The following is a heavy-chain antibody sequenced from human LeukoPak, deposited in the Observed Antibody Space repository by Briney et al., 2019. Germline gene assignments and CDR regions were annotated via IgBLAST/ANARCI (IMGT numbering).Heavy chain of an antibody. V-gene: IGHV3-74*01. CDR1: GFTFSSYW. J-gene: IGHJ4*02. Sequence: PGGSLRLSCAASGFTFSSYWMHWVRQAPGKGLVWVSSISSDGKSTTYADSVRGRFTISRDTAKNTLYLQMNSLRAEDTAVYYCARGAARYYDYWGQGTLVTVPS. CDR2: ISSDGKST. D-gene: IGHD6-6*01. CDR3: ARGAARYYDY.